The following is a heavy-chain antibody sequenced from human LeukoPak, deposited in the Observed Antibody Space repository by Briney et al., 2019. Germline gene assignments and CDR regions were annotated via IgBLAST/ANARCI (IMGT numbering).Heavy chain of an antibody. CDR2: IYTSGST. Sequence: SETLSLTCTVSGGSISSYYWSWIRQPAGKGLEWIGRIYTSGSTSYNPSLKSRVTMSVDTSKNQFSLKLSSVTAADTAVYYCARDFEDYYDSSGSYYFDYWGQGTLVTVSS. J-gene: IGHJ4*02. CDR1: GGSISSYY. V-gene: IGHV4-4*07. CDR3: ARDFEDYYDSSGSYYFDY. D-gene: IGHD3-22*01.